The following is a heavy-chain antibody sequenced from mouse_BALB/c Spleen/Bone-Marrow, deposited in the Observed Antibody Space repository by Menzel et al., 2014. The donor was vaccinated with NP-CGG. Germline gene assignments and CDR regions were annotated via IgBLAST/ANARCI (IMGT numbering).Heavy chain of an antibody. CDR2: INPSNGRT. Sequence: QVQLQQSGDELVKPGASVKLSCMASGFTFTSYWIHWVKQRPGQGPEWIGEINPSNGRTNYNEKFKSKATLTEDKSSSTAYMQLSSLPSEDSAVYYCARDGNYRYAMDYWGQGTSVTVSS. CDR3: ARDGNYRYAMDY. V-gene: IGHV1S81*02. D-gene: IGHD2-1*01. CDR1: GFTFTSYW. J-gene: IGHJ4*01.